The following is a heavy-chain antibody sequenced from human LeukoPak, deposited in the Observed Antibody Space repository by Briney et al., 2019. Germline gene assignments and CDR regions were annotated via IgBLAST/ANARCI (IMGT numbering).Heavy chain of an antibody. CDR3: ARDFGGWPPYYYYYMDV. J-gene: IGHJ6*03. D-gene: IGHD6-19*01. CDR2: IYYSGST. CDR1: GGSISSSNYY. Sequence: SETLSLTCTVSGGSISSSNYYWGWIRQPPGKGLEWIGSIYYSGSTYYNPSLKSRVTISVDTSKNQFSLKLSSVTAADTAVYYCARDFGGWPPYYYYYMDVWGKGTTVTVSS. V-gene: IGHV4-39*02.